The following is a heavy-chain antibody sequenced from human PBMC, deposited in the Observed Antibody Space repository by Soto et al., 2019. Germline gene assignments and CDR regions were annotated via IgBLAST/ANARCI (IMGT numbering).Heavy chain of an antibody. CDR3: AKHLAAMYYYGMDV. V-gene: IGHV3-66*01. Sequence: EVPLVESGGGLVQPGGSLRLSCAASGFTVSSNYMSWVRQAPGKGLEWVSVIYSGGSTYYADSVKGRFTISRDNSKNTLYLQMNSLRAEDTAVYYCAKHLAAMYYYGMDVWGQGTTVTVSS. D-gene: IGHD2-2*01. CDR2: IYSGGST. J-gene: IGHJ6*02. CDR1: GFTVSSNY.